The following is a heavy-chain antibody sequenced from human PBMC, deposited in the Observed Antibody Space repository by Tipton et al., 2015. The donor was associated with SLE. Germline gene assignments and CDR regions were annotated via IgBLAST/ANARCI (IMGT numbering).Heavy chain of an antibody. CDR2: IYNSGNL. V-gene: IGHV4-38-2*02. D-gene: IGHD3-10*01. CDR1: EYSISSGYY. J-gene: IGHJ3*02. CDR3: ARGGYYYGSIDAVDI. Sequence: GLVKPSETLSLTCTVSEYSISSGYYWGWIRQPPGKGLEWIGYIYNSGNLNYNPSLRSRVTISGDTSKNQFSLKLSSVTAADTAVYYCARGGYYYGSIDAVDIWGQGTMVTVSS.